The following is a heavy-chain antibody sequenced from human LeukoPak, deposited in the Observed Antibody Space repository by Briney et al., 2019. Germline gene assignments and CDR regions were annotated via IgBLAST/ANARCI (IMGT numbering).Heavy chain of an antibody. CDR2: ISGSGGST. CDR3: ARVRLFRGSPRRGYFDY. J-gene: IGHJ4*02. D-gene: IGHD1-26*01. V-gene: IGHV3-23*01. CDR1: GFTFSSYA. Sequence: GGSLRLSCAASGFTFSSYAMSWVRQAPGKGLEWVSAISGSGGSTYYADSVKGRFTISRDNSKNTLYLQMNSLKTEDTAVYYCARVRLFRGSPRRGYFDYWGQGTLVTVSS.